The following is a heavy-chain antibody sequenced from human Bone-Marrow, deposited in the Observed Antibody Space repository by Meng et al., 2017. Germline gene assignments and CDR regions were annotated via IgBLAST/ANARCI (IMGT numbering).Heavy chain of an antibody. CDR1: GYNFPDYW. Sequence: QGQCGQSGGEVKKPGPELKVSCKPSGYNFPDYWLHWVRRAPGQGLEWVGGIIPIFATSTYAQKFQGRVTITADESTSTAYMELSSLRSEDTAVYYCARGVKGFGELLGWYFDLWGRGTLVTVSS. D-gene: IGHD3-10*01. CDR2: IIPIFATS. V-gene: IGHV1-69*01. J-gene: IGHJ2*01. CDR3: ARGVKGFGELLGWYFDL.